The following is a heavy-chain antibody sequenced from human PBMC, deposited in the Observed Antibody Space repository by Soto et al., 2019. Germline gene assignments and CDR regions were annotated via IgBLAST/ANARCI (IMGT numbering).Heavy chain of an antibody. J-gene: IGHJ4*02. V-gene: IGHV4-31*03. CDR3: AAGVCNGGTCYSGFDY. CDR2: AYDDTSP. CDR1: GASVIGDAHY. D-gene: IGHD2-15*01. Sequence: SETLSLTCFVSGASVIGDAHYWSWIRQVPGKGLEWIGYAYDDTSPSYNESLKSRLGISVDASKNQFSLRLTSVSPADTAVYFCAAGVCNGGTCYSGFDYWGKGILVPVSS.